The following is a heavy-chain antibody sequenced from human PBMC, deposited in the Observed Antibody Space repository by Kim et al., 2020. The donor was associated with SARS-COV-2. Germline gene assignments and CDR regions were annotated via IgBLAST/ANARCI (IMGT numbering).Heavy chain of an antibody. J-gene: IGHJ4*02. D-gene: IGHD4-17*01. CDR3: AGDWATVTGG. V-gene: IGHV4-39*07. Sequence: STYYTPSLKRRVTISVDTSKNQFSLKLSSVTAADTAVYYCAGDWATVTGGWGQGTLVTVSS. CDR2: ST.